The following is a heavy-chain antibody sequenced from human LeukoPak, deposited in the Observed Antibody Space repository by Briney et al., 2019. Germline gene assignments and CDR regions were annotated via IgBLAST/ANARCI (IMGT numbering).Heavy chain of an antibody. CDR1: GSSISSYY. D-gene: IGHD2-15*01. Sequence: SETLSLTCSVSGSSISSYYWGWIRQPPGKGLEWIGTFYQSGSTSYNPSLKSRVTISVDTSKNQFSLKLSSLTAADTAVYYCARDGPARSYTYWGQGTLVTVSS. CDR2: FYQSGST. CDR3: ARDGPARSYTY. J-gene: IGHJ4*02. V-gene: IGHV4-38-2*02.